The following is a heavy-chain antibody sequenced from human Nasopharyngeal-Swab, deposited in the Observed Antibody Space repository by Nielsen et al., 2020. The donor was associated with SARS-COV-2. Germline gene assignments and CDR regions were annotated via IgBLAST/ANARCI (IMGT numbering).Heavy chain of an antibody. V-gene: IGHV3-74*01. D-gene: IGHD1-7*01. CDR2: INADGSTT. CDR3: ARAGNYYFEY. J-gene: IGHJ4*02. CDR1: GFTFSTYW. Sequence: GGSLRLSCAASGFTFSTYWVRWVRQVPGVGLVWVSRINADGSTTDYADSVKGRFTISRDNAKNTLYLQMNSLRAEDTAVYYCARAGNYYFEYWGQGTLVTVSS.